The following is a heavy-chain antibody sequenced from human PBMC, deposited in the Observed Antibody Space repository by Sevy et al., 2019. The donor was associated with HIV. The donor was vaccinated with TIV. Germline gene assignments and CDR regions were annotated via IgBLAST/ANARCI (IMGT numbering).Heavy chain of an antibody. CDR2: INQEGTEK. Sequence: GGSLRLSCLASGFTFSTYWMSWVRQAPGKGPEWVANINQEGTEKYYVDSVKGRFTISRDNAKNSLYLQMNSLGAEDTAVYYCARVQVPWGAQVLDLWGRGTLVTVSS. J-gene: IGHJ2*01. CDR1: GFTFSTYW. CDR3: ARVQVPWGAQVLDL. D-gene: IGHD3-16*01. V-gene: IGHV3-7*01.